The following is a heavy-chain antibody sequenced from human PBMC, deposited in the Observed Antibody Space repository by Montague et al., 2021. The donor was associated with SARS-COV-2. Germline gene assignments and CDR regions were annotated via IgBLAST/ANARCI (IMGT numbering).Heavy chain of an antibody. CDR3: ARFPTSYYYDSKAAPATPDAFDI. CDR1: GGSISSSGYY. V-gene: IGHV4-39*01. D-gene: IGHD3-22*01. J-gene: IGHJ3*02. Sequence: SETLSLTCTVSGGSISSSGYYWGWNRQPPGKGLEWIRSIYYSGSTYYNPSLKSRVTISVDTSKNQFSLKLSSVTAADTAVYYCARFPTSYYYDSKAAPATPDAFDIWGQGTMVTVSS. CDR2: IYYSGST.